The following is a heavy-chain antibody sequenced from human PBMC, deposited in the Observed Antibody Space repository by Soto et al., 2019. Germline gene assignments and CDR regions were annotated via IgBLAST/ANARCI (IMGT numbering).Heavy chain of an antibody. Sequence: QVQLVQSGAEVKKPGASVKVSCKASGYTFTSYDINWVRQATGQGLEWMGWMNPNSGNTGYAQKFQGRVTMPRSTAISPAYMELSSLRSEDTAVYYCARGGYYYDSSAYYRPFDYWGQGTLVTVSS. V-gene: IGHV1-8*01. CDR3: ARGGYYYDSSAYYRPFDY. J-gene: IGHJ4*02. CDR2: MNPNSGNT. D-gene: IGHD3-22*01. CDR1: GYTFTSYD.